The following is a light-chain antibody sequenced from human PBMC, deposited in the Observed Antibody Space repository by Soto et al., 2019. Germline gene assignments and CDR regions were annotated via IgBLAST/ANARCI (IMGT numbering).Light chain of an antibody. CDR3: QQYNNWPFS. V-gene: IGKV3-15*01. J-gene: IGKJ5*01. Sequence: EILMTQSPATLSVSPGERFTLSCMSGQGVTTHFAWYQQKSGQSPRLLIYDVSSRATGVPSRFSGTGSETDFTLTISGLQSEDSAIYFRQQYNNWPFSFGQGTRLEI. CDR2: DVS. CDR1: QGVTTH.